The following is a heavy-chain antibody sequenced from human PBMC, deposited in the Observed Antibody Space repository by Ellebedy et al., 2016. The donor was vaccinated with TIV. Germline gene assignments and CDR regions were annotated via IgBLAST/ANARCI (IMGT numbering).Heavy chain of an antibody. CDR1: GGTFGTSA. J-gene: IGHJ5*02. CDR2: VIPLLGTV. CDR3: GGAFLEPTAVDL. Sequence: SVKVSXKASGGTFGTSAINWVRQAPGQGLEWMGGVIPLLGTVHYAQEFQDRVTITADDSTGTAYLDLHSLKSDDTAVYFWGGAFLEPTAVDLWGQGTQVTVSS. D-gene: IGHD3-3*02. V-gene: IGHV1-69*13.